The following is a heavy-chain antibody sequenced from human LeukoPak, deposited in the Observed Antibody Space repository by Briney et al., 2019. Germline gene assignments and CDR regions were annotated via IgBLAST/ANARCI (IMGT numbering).Heavy chain of an antibody. J-gene: IGHJ5*02. CDR2: IYTSGST. V-gene: IGHV4-61*02. CDR1: GGSISSGGYY. Sequence: SETLSLTCTVSGGSISSGGYYWSWIRQPAGKGLEWIGRIYTSGSTNYNPSLKSRVTISVDTSKNQFSLKLSSVTAADTAVYYCARDTSWYCSSTSCRKGWFDPWGQGTLVTVSS. CDR3: ARDTSWYCSSTSCRKGWFDP. D-gene: IGHD2-2*01.